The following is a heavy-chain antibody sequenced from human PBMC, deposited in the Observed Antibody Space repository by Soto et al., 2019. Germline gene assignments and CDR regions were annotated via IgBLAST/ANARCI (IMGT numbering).Heavy chain of an antibody. Sequence: QVQLQQWGAGLLKASETLSLTCAVVGDSLRGQSWNWIRQSPGKGLEWIGELDQSGGTNYNPSLKSRAIISDDASQNQLSLTLTSVTAADTAVYYCAREDSYGWSGESLDVWGQGTTVTVSS. J-gene: IGHJ6*02. CDR1: GDSLRGQS. CDR2: LDQSGGT. V-gene: IGHV4-34*01. CDR3: AREDSYGWSGESLDV. D-gene: IGHD6-19*01.